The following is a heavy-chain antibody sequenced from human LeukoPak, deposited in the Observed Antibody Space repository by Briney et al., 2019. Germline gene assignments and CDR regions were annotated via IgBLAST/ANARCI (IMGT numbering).Heavy chain of an antibody. CDR1: RFTVSSDY. CDR3: ARAFQLAFDY. V-gene: IGHV3-53*01. CDR2: IYSGGST. J-gene: IGHJ4*02. Sequence: AGGSLRLSCAASRFTVSSDYMSWVPQAPGKGLEWVSVIYSGGSTYYADSVKGRFTISRDNSRNTLYLQMNSLRAEDTAVYYCARAFQLAFDYWGQGTLVTVSS.